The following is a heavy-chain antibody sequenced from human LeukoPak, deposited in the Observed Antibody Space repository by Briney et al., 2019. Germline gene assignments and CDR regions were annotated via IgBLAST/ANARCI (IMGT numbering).Heavy chain of an antibody. Sequence: PGGSLRLSCAASGFTFRNYVINWVRQAPGKGLEWVAVTSSDLNVKLYADSVKGRFTISRDNSRSTLYLQVNSLRPEDTAIYYCAREGYYGSGSPPSLYFDYWGQGTLVTVSS. V-gene: IGHV3-30-3*01. CDR3: AREGYYGSGSPPSLYFDY. CDR2: TSSDLNVK. D-gene: IGHD3-10*01. CDR1: GFTFRNYV. J-gene: IGHJ4*02.